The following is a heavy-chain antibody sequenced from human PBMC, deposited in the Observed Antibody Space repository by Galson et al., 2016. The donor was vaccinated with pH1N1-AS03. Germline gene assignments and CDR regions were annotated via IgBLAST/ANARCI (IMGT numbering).Heavy chain of an antibody. V-gene: IGHV3-49*04. CDR3: SRLKTGSCDY. CDR1: GFSFGDYT. D-gene: IGHD7-27*01. Sequence: LRLSCAASGFSFGDYTMTWVRQAPGKGLEWVGFIRNKAYGGTTEYATSVKCRVTISRDDSKNIAYLQMNSLKNEDTAIFYCSRLKTGSCDYWGQGTLVTVSS. J-gene: IGHJ4*02. CDR2: IRNKAYGGTT.